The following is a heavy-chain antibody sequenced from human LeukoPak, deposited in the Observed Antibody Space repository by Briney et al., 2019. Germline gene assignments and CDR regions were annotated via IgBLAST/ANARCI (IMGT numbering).Heavy chain of an antibody. CDR1: GFTFSNCI. D-gene: IGHD2-2*01. CDR2: ISDSGGST. Sequence: GGSLRLSCAASGFTFSNCIMTWVRQAPGKGLEWVSSISDSGGSTYYADSLKGRFTISRDNSKNTLYLQMNSLRAEDTAVYYCAKRGSSRAFDIWGQGTRVNVSS. J-gene: IGHJ3*02. V-gene: IGHV3-23*01. CDR3: AKRGSSRAFDI.